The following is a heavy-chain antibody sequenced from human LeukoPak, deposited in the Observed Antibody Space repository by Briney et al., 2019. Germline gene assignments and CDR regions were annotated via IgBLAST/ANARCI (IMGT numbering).Heavy chain of an antibody. CDR3: ARGGKIAEVGTPSPQYFQH. CDR1: GFSFSSYG. V-gene: IGHV3-30*02. CDR2: IRYDGSNK. J-gene: IGHJ1*01. Sequence: PGGSLRLSCAPSGFSFSSYGMHWVRQAPGEGLEWVAFIRYDGSNKYYADSVKGRFSISRDTSKNTPYLQMNSLRAEDTAVYYCARGGKIAEVGTPSPQYFQHWGQGTLVTVSS. D-gene: IGHD6-19*01.